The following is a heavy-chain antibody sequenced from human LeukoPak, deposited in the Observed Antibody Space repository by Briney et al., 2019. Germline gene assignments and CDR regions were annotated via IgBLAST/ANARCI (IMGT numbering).Heavy chain of an antibody. CDR3: ARLGRSYYGSGSLGFDP. Sequence: PSETLSLTCTVSGGSISSSSYYWGWIRQPPGKGLEWIGSIYYSGSTYYNPSLKSRVTISVDTSKNQFSLKLSSVTAADTAVYYCARLGRSYYGSGSLGFDPWGQGTLVTVSS. J-gene: IGHJ5*02. D-gene: IGHD3-10*01. V-gene: IGHV4-39*01. CDR2: IYYSGST. CDR1: GGSISSSSYY.